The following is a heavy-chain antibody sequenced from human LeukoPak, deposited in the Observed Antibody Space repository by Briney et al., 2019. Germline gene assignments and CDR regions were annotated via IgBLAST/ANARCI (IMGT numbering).Heavy chain of an antibody. Sequence: PSQTLSLTCTASGGSTNNESYYWSWIRQPAGKGLEWIGRIHPTGNTMCNPSLESRVTISIDTSKNQFSLKLSSVIAADTAVYYCASHYSRSGIDAFDIWGQGTVVTVSS. J-gene: IGHJ3*02. CDR2: IHPTGNT. CDR1: GGSTNNESYY. V-gene: IGHV4-61*02. D-gene: IGHD6-6*01. CDR3: ASHYSRSGIDAFDI.